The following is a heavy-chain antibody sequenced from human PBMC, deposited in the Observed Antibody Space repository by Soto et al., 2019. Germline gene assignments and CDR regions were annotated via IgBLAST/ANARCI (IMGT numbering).Heavy chain of an antibody. Sequence: SVKVSCKASGGTFSSYTISWVRQAPGQGLEWMGRIIPILGIANYAQKFQGRVTITADKSTSTAYIDLSSLRSEDTAVYYCAREPRGYCSSISCYAGGYYYYYYGMDVWGQGTTVTVSS. J-gene: IGHJ6*02. V-gene: IGHV1-69*04. CDR1: GGTFSSYT. D-gene: IGHD2-2*01. CDR3: AREPRGYCSSISCYAGGYYYYYYGMDV. CDR2: IIPILGIA.